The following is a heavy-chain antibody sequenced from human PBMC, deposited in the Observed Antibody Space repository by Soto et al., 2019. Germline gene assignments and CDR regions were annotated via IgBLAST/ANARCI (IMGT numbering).Heavy chain of an antibody. J-gene: IGHJ4*02. Sequence: EVQLVESGGGLVKPGGSLRLSCAASGFTFSNAWMSWVRQAPGKGLEWVGRIKSKTDGGTTDYAAPVKGRFTISRDDSKNPLYLQMNSLKTEDTAVYYCTTDTIVGATFKNYWGQGTLVTVSS. D-gene: IGHD1-26*01. V-gene: IGHV3-15*01. CDR1: GFTFSNAW. CDR3: TTDTIVGATFKNY. CDR2: IKSKTDGGTT.